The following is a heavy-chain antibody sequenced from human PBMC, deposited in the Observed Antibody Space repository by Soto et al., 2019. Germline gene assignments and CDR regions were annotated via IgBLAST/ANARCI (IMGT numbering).Heavy chain of an antibody. V-gene: IGHV3-33*01. CDR1: GFTFSSYG. D-gene: IGHD2-2*02. CDR2: IWYDGSNK. J-gene: IGHJ6*02. CDR3: ARELGYCSSTSCYKGYYGMDV. Sequence: GGSLRLSCVASGFTFSSYGMHWVRQAPGKGLEWVAVIWYDGSNKYYADSVKGRFIISRDNSKNTLYLQMNSLRAEDTAVYYCARELGYCSSTSCYKGYYGMDVWGQGALVTVSS.